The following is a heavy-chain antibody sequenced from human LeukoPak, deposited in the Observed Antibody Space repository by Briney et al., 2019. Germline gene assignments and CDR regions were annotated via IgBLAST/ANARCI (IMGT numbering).Heavy chain of an antibody. CDR2: IYASGKT. Sequence: PSQTLSLTCTVSGDSISRGRYYWSWVRQPAGKELEWIGRIYASGKTDYNPYTPSLKSRVAMSLDTSKNQVSLYLTSVTAADTAMYFCARSFSEKFYFESWGQGTLVTVSS. D-gene: IGHD1-26*01. J-gene: IGHJ4*02. CDR3: ARSFSEKFYFES. CDR1: GDSISRGRYY. V-gene: IGHV4-61*02.